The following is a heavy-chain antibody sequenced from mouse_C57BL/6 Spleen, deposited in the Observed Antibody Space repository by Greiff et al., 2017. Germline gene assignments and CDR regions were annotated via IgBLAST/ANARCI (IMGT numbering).Heavy chain of an antibody. CDR1: GFTFSNYW. V-gene: IGHV6-3*01. D-gene: IGHD2-5*01. J-gene: IGHJ3*01. CDR2: IRLTYDNTAT. Sequence: EVHLVESGGGLVQPGGSMKLSCVASGFTFSNYWMNWVRQSPEKGLEWVAQIRLTYDNTATHDADSVKGRLTISRDDSKSSVYLQMNNLRAEDTGIYYWTGSPLYYSSYYQQCAYWGQGTLVTVSA. CDR3: TGSPLYYSSYYQQCAY.